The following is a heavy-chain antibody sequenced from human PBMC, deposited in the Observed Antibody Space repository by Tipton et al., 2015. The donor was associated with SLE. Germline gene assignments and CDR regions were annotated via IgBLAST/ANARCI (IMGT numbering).Heavy chain of an antibody. CDR1: GYSFTTYG. CDR2: INVNTGNT. J-gene: IGHJ4*02. Sequence: QVQLVQSGAEVKKAGASVKVSCKASGYSFTTYGISWVRQAPGQGLEWMGWINVNTGNTKYSQRFQGRVTVTTDTSARTAYMELRSLRSDDTAMCYCARTPLGGNDYWGQGTRVIVSS. V-gene: IGHV1-18*01. D-gene: IGHD2-15*01. CDR3: ARTPLGGNDY.